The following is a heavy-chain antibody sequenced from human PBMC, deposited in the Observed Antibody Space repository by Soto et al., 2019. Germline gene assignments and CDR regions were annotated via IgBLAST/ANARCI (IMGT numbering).Heavy chain of an antibody. CDR3: ARDDDSSGYYLSWFDP. V-gene: IGHV1-18*01. J-gene: IGHJ5*02. Sequence: GASVKVSCKASGYTFTSYGISWVRQAPGQGLEWMGWISAYNGNTNYAQKLQGRVTMTTDTSTSTAYMELRSLRSDDTALYYCARDDDSSGYYLSWFDPWGQGTLVTVSS. D-gene: IGHD3-22*01. CDR2: ISAYNGNT. CDR1: GYTFTSYG.